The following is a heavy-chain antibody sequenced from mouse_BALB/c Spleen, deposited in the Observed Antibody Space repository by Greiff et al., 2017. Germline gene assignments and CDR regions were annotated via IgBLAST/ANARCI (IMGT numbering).Heavy chain of an antibody. D-gene: IGHD2-1*01. CDR1: GFSLTSYG. Sequence: QVQLKESGPGLVAPSQSLSITCTVSGFSLTSYGVSWVRQPPGKGLEWLGVIWGDGSTNYHSALISRLSISKDNSKSQVFLKLNSLQTDDTATYYCAKGGKIYYGTQDYYAMDYWGQGTSVTVSS. J-gene: IGHJ4*01. CDR2: IWGDGST. V-gene: IGHV2-3*01. CDR3: AKGGKIYYGTQDYYAMDY.